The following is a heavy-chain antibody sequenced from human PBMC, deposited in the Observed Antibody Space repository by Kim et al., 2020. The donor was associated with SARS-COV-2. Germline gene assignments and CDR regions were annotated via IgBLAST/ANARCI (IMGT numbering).Heavy chain of an antibody. CDR3: AREGEGSSTDYYYMDV. Sequence: ASVKVSCKATGYTFTGYYMHWVRQAPGQGLEWMGWINPNSGGTNYAQKFQGRVTMTRDTSISTAYMELSRLRSDDTAVYYCAREGEGSSTDYYYMDVWGNGTTVTVSS. J-gene: IGHJ6*03. CDR1: GYTFTGYY. CDR2: INPNSGGT. D-gene: IGHD2-2*01. V-gene: IGHV1-2*02.